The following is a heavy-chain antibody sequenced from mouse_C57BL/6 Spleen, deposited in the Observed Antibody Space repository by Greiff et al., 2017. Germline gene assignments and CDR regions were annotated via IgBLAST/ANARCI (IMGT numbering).Heavy chain of an antibody. CDR1: GFTFSSYA. V-gene: IGHV5-4*03. CDR3: ARHDGYYSYAMDY. Sequence: EVKLMESGGGLVKPGGSLKLSCAASGFTFSSYAMSWVRQTPEKRLEWVATISDGGSYTYYPDNVKGRFTISRDNAKNNLYLQMSHLKSEDTAMYYCARHDGYYSYAMDYWGQGTSVTVSS. D-gene: IGHD2-3*01. J-gene: IGHJ4*01. CDR2: ISDGGSYT.